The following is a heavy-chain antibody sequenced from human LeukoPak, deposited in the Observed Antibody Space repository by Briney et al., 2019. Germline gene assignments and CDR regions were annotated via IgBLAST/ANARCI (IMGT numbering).Heavy chain of an antibody. CDR3: ARALTYYDFWSGSGGEY. CDR1: GFTFSSYS. CDR2: ISSSSSTI. J-gene: IGHJ4*02. D-gene: IGHD3-3*01. Sequence: PGGSLRLSCAASGFTFSSYSMNWVRQAPGKGLEWVSYISSSSSTIYYADSGKGRFTISRDNAKNSLYLQMNSLRDEDTAVYYCARALTYYDFWSGSGGEYWGQGTLVTVSS. V-gene: IGHV3-48*02.